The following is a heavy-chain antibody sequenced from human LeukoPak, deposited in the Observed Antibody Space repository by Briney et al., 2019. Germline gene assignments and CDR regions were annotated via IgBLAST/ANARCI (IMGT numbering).Heavy chain of an antibody. CDR1: GFTFSSFE. CDR2: INSRGSII. V-gene: IGHV3-48*03. CDR3: AKRSRYCSGGSCYSWFDY. J-gene: IGHJ4*02. Sequence: PGGSLRLSCAASGFTFSSFEMNWVRQAPGKGLEWVSYINSRGSIIFYADSVKGRFTISRDNSKNTLYLQMNSLRAEDTAVYYCAKRSRYCSGGSCYSWFDYWGQGTLVTVSS. D-gene: IGHD2-15*01.